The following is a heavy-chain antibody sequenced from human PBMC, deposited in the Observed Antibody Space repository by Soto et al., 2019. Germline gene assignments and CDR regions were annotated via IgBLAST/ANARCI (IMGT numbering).Heavy chain of an antibody. CDR1: GGSISSYY. J-gene: IGHJ3*02. Sequence: NPSETLALTCTVSGGSISSYYWSWIRQPPGKGLEWIGYIYYSGSTNYNPSLKSRVTISVYTSKNQFSLKLSSVTAADTAVYYCARHRNWNGVSRFDIWGQGTMVTVS. V-gene: IGHV4-59*08. CDR2: IYYSGST. D-gene: IGHD1-1*01. CDR3: ARHRNWNGVSRFDI.